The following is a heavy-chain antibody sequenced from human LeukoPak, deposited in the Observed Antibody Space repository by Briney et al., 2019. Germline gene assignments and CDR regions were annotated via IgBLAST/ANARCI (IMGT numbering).Heavy chain of an antibody. D-gene: IGHD3-16*01. V-gene: IGHV3-30*18. J-gene: IGHJ4*02. CDR2: ISYVGSNK. CDR3: AKSYDYVWGSFGG. Sequence: GRSLRLSCAASGFTFSSYGMHWVRQAPGKGLEWVAVISYVGSNKYYADSVKGRFTISRDNSKNTLYLQMNSLRAEDTAVYYCAKSYDYVWGSFGGWGQGTLVTVSS. CDR1: GFTFSSYG.